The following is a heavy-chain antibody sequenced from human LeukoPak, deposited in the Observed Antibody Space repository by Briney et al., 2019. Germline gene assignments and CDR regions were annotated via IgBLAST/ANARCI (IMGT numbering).Heavy chain of an antibody. J-gene: IGHJ5*02. CDR2: ISAYNGNT. CDR3: ARGLLSVSVGWFDP. D-gene: IGHD2/OR15-2a*01. V-gene: IGHV1-18*01. CDR1: GYTFTSYG. Sequence: GASVKVSCKASGYTFTSYGINWVRQAPGQGLEWMGWISAYNGNTNCAQKFQGRVTMTTDTSTSTAYMELRSLTSDDTAVYYCARGLLSVSVGWFDPWGQGTLVTVSS.